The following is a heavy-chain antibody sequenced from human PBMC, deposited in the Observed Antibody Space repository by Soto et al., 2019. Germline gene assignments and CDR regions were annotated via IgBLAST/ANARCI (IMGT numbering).Heavy chain of an antibody. D-gene: IGHD3-16*02. Sequence: QVQLEESGGGVDQPGRSLRLSCAASGFTFSRHTMHWVRQAPGKGLEWVASISYDGSNKYYADSVKGRFTISRDNSKNTLSVQMDSLRAEDTAVYYCARDRLRLGELSLLGYFDYWGQGTLVTVSS. J-gene: IGHJ4*02. CDR3: ARDRLRLGELSLLGYFDY. V-gene: IGHV3-30*04. CDR2: ISYDGSNK. CDR1: GFTFSRHT.